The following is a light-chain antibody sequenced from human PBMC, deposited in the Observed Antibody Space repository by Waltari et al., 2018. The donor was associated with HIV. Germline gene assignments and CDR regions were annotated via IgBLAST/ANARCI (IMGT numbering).Light chain of an antibody. J-gene: IGLJ2*01. Sequence: QSALTQPASVSGSPGQSITISCPATSSDVGGFNFVPWYHQHPGKATKLMIYDVSPRYSGILDRFSGSKSDNKASLPISGLQAEDEADYYCTSYSRITSRVFGGGTKVTVL. CDR3: TSYSRITSRV. CDR2: DVS. V-gene: IGLV2-14*03. CDR1: SSDVGGFNF.